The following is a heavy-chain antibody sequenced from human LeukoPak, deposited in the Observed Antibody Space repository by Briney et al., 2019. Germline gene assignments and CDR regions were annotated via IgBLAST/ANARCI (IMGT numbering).Heavy chain of an antibody. V-gene: IGHV4-38-2*02. CDR2: ISHSGST. D-gene: IGHD6-13*01. CDR3: ARDRFHSSSWSPFDY. J-gene: IGHJ4*02. CDR1: GYSIISGYS. Sequence: SETLSLTCTVSGYSIISGYSWGWIRQPPGKGLEWIGSISHSGSTYYNPSLKRRVTISVDTSKNQFSLKLSSVTAADTAVYYCARDRFHSSSWSPFDYWGQGTLVTVSS.